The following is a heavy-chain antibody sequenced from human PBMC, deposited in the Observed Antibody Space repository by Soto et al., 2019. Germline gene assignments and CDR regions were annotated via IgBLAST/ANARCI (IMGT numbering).Heavy chain of an antibody. CDR2: MYFGGSF. D-gene: IGHD3-22*01. J-gene: IGHJ5*02. CDR3: ARSYYDATGFAVAP. CDR1: CASVGTGY. Sequence: ASEILSLPCTVSCASVGTGYWRRIRQTPGKGLEWIGFMYFGGSFNYNPSLTSRVTISVETSKNQFSMKVTSVTAADTAVYYCARSYYDATGFAVAPWGQGTLVTVSS. V-gene: IGHV4-59*02.